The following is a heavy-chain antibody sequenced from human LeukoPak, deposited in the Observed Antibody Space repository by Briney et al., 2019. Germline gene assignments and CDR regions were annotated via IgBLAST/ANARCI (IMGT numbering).Heavy chain of an antibody. D-gene: IGHD2-15*01. V-gene: IGHV4-59*02. CDR3: ARVRGYCSGGSCGELGY. J-gene: IGHJ4*02. Sequence: GSLRLSCAASGFTVSSNYMSWIRQPPGKGLEWIGYIYYSGSTNYNPSLKSRVTISVDTSKNQFSLKLSSVTAADTAVYYCARVRGYCSGGSCGELGYWGQGTLVTVSS. CDR2: IYYSGST. CDR1: GFTVSSNY.